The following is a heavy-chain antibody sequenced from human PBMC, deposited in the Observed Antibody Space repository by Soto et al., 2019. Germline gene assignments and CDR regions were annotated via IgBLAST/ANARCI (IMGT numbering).Heavy chain of an antibody. CDR2: VYTSETT. CDR1: GGSMSGYY. Sequence: QVQLQESGPGLVKPSETLSLTCTVSGGSMSGYYWSWIRQSAGKGLEWSGRVYTSETTYYNPSLKSRVTMSLDTSKNQFSLNLYSLTAADTAVYYCAGNIAAAGRRYYGMDVWGQGTTVTVSS. CDR3: AGNIAAAGRRYYGMDV. V-gene: IGHV4-4*07. D-gene: IGHD6-13*01. J-gene: IGHJ6*02.